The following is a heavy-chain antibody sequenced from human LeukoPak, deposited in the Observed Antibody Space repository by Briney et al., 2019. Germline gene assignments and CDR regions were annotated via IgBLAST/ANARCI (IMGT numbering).Heavy chain of an antibody. D-gene: IGHD3-3*01. J-gene: IGHJ4*02. V-gene: IGHV3-23*01. Sequence: GGSLRLSCAASGFTFSSYAMSWVRQAPGKGLEWVSAISGSGGSTYYADSVKGRFTISRDNSKNTLYLQMNSLRAEDTAVYYCAKGHLEWLLSSNYFDYWGQGTLVTVSS. CDR3: AKGHLEWLLSSNYFDY. CDR2: ISGSGGST. CDR1: GFTFSSYA.